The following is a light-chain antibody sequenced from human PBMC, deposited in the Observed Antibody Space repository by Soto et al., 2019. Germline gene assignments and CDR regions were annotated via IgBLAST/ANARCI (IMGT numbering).Light chain of an antibody. J-gene: IGKJ4*01. CDR3: QHRSNWPA. V-gene: IGKV3D-20*02. CDR1: QSVGRNY. CDR2: RIS. Sequence: EIVLTQSPGTLSLSPGERATLSCRASQSVGRNYLAWYQQKPGQAPRLLIHRISTRATGIPDRFSGSGSATDFTLTISRLEPEDFALYYCQHRSNWPAFGGGTKVEIK.